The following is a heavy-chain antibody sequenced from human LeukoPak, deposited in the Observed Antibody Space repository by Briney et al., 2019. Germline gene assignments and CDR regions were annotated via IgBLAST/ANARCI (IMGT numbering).Heavy chain of an antibody. V-gene: IGHV1-8*02. CDR1: GYTFTSYA. CDR2: MNPNSDNT. D-gene: IGHD6-13*01. Sequence: ASVKVSCKASGYTFTSYAFSWVRQATGQGLEWMGWMNPNSDNTNYAQKFQGRVTMTRNTSISTAYMELSSLRSEDSAVYYCARNGQQVRYFQHWGQGTLVTVSS. J-gene: IGHJ1*01. CDR3: ARNGQQVRYFQH.